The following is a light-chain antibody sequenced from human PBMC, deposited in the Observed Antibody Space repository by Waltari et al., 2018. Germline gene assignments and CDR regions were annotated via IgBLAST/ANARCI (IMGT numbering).Light chain of an antibody. V-gene: IGKV3-20*01. CDR2: GAS. CDR1: QSVSSSY. Sequence: EIVLTQSPGTLSLSPGERATLSCRASQSVSSSYLVWYQQKPGQAPRLLIYGASSRATGIPYRFSGSGSGTDFTLTISKLEPEDFAVYYCQQFGSSPWTFGQGIKVEIK. CDR3: QQFGSSPWT. J-gene: IGKJ1*01.